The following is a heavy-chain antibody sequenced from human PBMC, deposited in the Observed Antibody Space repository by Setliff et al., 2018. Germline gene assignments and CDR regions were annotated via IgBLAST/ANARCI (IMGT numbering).Heavy chain of an antibody. CDR2: MYNSGNT. Sequence: SETLSLTCTVSGGSISSSSYYWGWIRQPPGKGLEWVGYMYNSGNTNYNPSLRRRVAISVDKSKNQFSLKLSSVTAADTAVYYCARALLWFGEGMDVWGKGTTVTVSS. CDR1: GGSISSSSYY. CDR3: ARALLWFGEGMDV. V-gene: IGHV4-61*05. J-gene: IGHJ6*03. D-gene: IGHD3-10*01.